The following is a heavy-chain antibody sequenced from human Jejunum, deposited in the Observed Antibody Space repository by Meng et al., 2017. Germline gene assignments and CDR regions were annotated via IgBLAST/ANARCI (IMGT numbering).Heavy chain of an antibody. V-gene: IGHV3-74*01. CDR1: GFTFSGYW. CDR3: VRDGPNYFDQ. J-gene: IGHJ4*02. CDR2: INSDGTGT. Sequence: VQLVESGGGVVQAGRSPRLSCAASGFTFSGYWIHWFRQGTGKSLVWLSHINSDGTGTSYAESVRGRFTISRDNAKNTLYLQMNSLTVEDTAVYYCVRDGPNYFDQWGQGTLVTVSS.